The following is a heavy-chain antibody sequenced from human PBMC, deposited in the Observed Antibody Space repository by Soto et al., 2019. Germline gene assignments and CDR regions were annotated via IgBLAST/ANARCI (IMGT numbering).Heavy chain of an antibody. CDR1: GYTFTGYY. Sequence: GASVKVSCKASGYTFTGYYMHWVRQAPGQGLEWMGWINPNSGGTNCAQKFQGWVTMTRDTSTSTAYMELRRLRSDDTAVYYCARERGEYSSSSVLGYWGQGTLVTVSS. CDR3: ARERGEYSSSSVLGY. CDR2: INPNSGGT. V-gene: IGHV1-2*04. J-gene: IGHJ4*02. D-gene: IGHD6-6*01.